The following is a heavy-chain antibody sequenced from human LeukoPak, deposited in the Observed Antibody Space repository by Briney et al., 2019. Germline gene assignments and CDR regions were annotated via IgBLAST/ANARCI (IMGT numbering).Heavy chain of an antibody. V-gene: IGHV4-34*01. CDR2: ISHSGVA. D-gene: IGHD3-10*01. CDR3: ARILRYYGSGSYGY. Sequence: PSETLSLTCAVYGGSFSGYQWSWVRQPPGKGLEWIGEISHSGVADYNPSLKSRVTISLDTSKNQFSLRLRSVTAADTAMYYCARILRYYGSGSYGYWGQGTLVTVSS. CDR1: GGSFSGYQ. J-gene: IGHJ4*02.